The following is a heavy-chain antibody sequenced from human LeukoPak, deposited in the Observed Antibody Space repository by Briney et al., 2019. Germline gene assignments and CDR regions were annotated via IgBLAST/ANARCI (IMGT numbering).Heavy chain of an antibody. CDR3: AGAYSAGWFSY. V-gene: IGHV3-33*01. D-gene: IGHD6-19*01. CDR2: IWYDGSQK. Sequence: GGSLTLSCVASGFTFNTYGMHWIRQAPGKGLEWVAVIWYDGSQKHYADSVNGRFTISRDDSKNTLFLQMSGLRDDDTAMYYCAGAYSAGWFSYWGQGTPVTVSS. J-gene: IGHJ4*02. CDR1: GFTFNTYG.